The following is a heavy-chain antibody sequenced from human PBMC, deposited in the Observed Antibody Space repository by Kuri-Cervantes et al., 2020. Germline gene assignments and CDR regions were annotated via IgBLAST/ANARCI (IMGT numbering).Heavy chain of an antibody. J-gene: IGHJ4*02. CDR2: IYYSGST. Sequence: GSLRLSCTVSGGSISSYYWSWIRQPPGKGLEWIGYIYYSGSTNYNLSLKSRVTISVDTSKNQFSLKLSSVTAADTAVYYCARVGSSGYLYYFDYWGQGTLVTVSS. CDR3: ARVGSSGYLYYFDY. D-gene: IGHD3-22*01. CDR1: GGSISSYY. V-gene: IGHV4-59*01.